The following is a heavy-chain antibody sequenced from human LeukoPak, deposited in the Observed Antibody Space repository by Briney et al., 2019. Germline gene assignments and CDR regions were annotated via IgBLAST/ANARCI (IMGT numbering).Heavy chain of an antibody. J-gene: IGHJ4*02. CDR2: INSDGSST. D-gene: IGHD1-26*01. CDR3: AKVRPPVWELFFDY. CDR1: GFTFSSYW. V-gene: IGHV3-74*01. Sequence: GGSLRLSCAASGFTFSSYWMHWVRQAPGKGLVWVSRINSDGSSTSYADSVKGRFTISRDNAKNTLYLQMNSLRAEDTAIYYCAKVRPPVWELFFDYWGQGTLVTVSS.